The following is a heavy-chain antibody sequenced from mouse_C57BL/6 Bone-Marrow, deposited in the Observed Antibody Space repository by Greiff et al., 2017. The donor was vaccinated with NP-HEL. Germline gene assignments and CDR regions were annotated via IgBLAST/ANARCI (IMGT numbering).Heavy chain of an antibody. V-gene: IGHV5-4*01. CDR3: ARERNYGSSSYYFDY. CDR1: GFTFSSYA. Sequence: EVQLVESGGGLVKPGGSLKLSCAASGFTFSSYAMSWVRQTPEKRLEWVATISDGGSYTYYPDNVKGRFTISRDNAKNNLYLQMSHLKSEDTAMYYCARERNYGSSSYYFDYWGQGTTLTVSS. CDR2: ISDGGSYT. J-gene: IGHJ2*01. D-gene: IGHD1-1*01.